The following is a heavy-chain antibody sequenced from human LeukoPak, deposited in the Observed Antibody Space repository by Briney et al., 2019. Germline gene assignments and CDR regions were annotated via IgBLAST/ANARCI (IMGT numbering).Heavy chain of an antibody. V-gene: IGHV4-34*01. CDR3: ARGDTGSSC. Sequence: SETLSLTCTVYGGSFSGYYWSWIRQPPGKGLEWIGEINHSGSTNYNPSLKSRVTISVDTSKNQFSLKLSSVTAADTAVYYCARGDTGSSCWGQGTLVTVSS. D-gene: IGHD6-6*01. CDR2: INHSGST. CDR1: GGSFSGYY. J-gene: IGHJ4*02.